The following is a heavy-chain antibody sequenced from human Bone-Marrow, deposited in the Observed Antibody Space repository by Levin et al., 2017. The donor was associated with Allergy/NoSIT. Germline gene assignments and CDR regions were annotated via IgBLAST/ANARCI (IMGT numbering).Heavy chain of an antibody. Sequence: GGSLRLSCVASGFTFGNAWMNWVRQAPGKGLQWVGRIKGKTDGGTTDYAAPVKGRFTISRDDSKKTLYLQMNSLKTKDTAIYYCTTRSHWGQGTLVTVFS. CDR2: IKGKTDGGTT. CDR1: GFTFGNAW. CDR3: TTRSH. J-gene: IGHJ4*02. V-gene: IGHV3-15*01.